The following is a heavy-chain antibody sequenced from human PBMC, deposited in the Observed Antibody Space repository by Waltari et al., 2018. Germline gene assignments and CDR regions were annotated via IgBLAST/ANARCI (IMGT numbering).Heavy chain of an antibody. D-gene: IGHD1-1*01. V-gene: IGHV3-7*01. CDR1: GFPPRSSW. CDR3: ARDSPDKHWKFFGNDH. Sequence: EVQLVESGGGLAHPGGARTPSVVGSGFPPRSSWRRWVRQAPGKGLEWVATMNKDGSERYYVDSVRGRFIISKDDAKNSLSLEMNILAVEDTAIYYCARDSPDKHWKFFGNDHWGQGTLVNVSP. CDR2: MNKDGSER. J-gene: IGHJ4*02.